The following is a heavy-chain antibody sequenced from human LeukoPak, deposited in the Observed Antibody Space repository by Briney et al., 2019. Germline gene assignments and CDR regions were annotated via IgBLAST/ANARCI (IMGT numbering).Heavy chain of an antibody. CDR2: INHSGST. Sequence: SETLSLTCAVYGGSFSGYYWSWIRQPPGKGLEWIGEINHSGSTNYNPSLKSRVTISLDTSKNQFSLKLSSVTAADTAVYCCARRAGIIQLWLVYWGQGTLVTVSS. J-gene: IGHJ4*02. CDR1: GGSFSGYY. V-gene: IGHV4-34*01. CDR3: ARRAGIIQLWLVY. D-gene: IGHD5-18*01.